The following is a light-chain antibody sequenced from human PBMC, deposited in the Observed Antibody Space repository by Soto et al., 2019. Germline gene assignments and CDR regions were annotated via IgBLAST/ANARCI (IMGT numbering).Light chain of an antibody. CDR2: KAS. V-gene: IGKV1-5*03. J-gene: IGKJ4*01. CDR3: QQYNSS. Sequence: DIQMTQSPSTLSASVGDRVTITCRASQSISNWLAWYQQKPGKAPKLLIYKASSLESGVPSRFSGSGSGTDFTITISSLQPDDFATYYCQQYNSSFGGGTKVEIK. CDR1: QSISNW.